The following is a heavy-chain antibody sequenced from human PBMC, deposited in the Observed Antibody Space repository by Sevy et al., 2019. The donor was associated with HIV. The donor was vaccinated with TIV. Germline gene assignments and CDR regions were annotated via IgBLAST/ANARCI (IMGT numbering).Heavy chain of an antibody. D-gene: IGHD6-13*01. CDR2: IIPMLGTA. J-gene: IGHJ4*02. V-gene: IGHV1-69*13. Sequence: ASVKVSCKASGRTFNNYAISWVRQAPGQGLEWMGGIIPMLGTAYYVQKFQDRVTITSDESTSTAYMEWSSRRSEDTAVYYCARSISWYASFDYWGQGTLVTVSS. CDR1: GRTFNNYA. CDR3: ARSISWYASFDY.